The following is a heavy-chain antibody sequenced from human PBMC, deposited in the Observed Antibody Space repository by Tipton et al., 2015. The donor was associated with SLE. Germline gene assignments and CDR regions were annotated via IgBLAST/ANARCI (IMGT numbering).Heavy chain of an antibody. CDR1: GGSITTNY. Sequence: TLSLTCTVSGGSITTNYWSWIRQPPGKGLEWIGNIYYSGTTTYNPSLKSRVTISVDTSRNQFSLKLSSVTAADTAMYYCARVPGLERSYYYYYYMDVWGKGTTVTVSS. CDR2: IYYSGTT. V-gene: IGHV4-59*12. J-gene: IGHJ6*03. CDR3: ARVPGLERSYYYYYYMDV. D-gene: IGHD1-1*01.